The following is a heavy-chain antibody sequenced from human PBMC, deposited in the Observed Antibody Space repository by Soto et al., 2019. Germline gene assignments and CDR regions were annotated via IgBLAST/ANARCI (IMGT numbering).Heavy chain of an antibody. J-gene: IGHJ4*02. CDR1: GGSISSYY. CDR3: ARWTSCGGDCYWLDY. Sequence: PSDTLSLTCTVSGGSISSYYWSWIRQPPGKGLEWIGNIYYTGSTNYDPSLKSRVTISVDTSKNQFSLKLSSVTAADAAVYYCARWTSCGGDCYWLDYWGQGTLVTVSS. V-gene: IGHV4-59*01. CDR2: IYYTGST. D-gene: IGHD2-21*02.